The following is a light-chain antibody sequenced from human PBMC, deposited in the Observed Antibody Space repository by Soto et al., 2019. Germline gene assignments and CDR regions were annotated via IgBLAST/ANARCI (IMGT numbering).Light chain of an antibody. CDR1: QGISTY. Sequence: IQVTQSPSSLSASVGDRVNITCRASQGISTYLNWYQQTPGKAPKLLIHAASSLHRGVPSRFSGGGSGTDFTLIISSLQPEDFATYYCQQSYTMAPNTFGQGTRLEIK. CDR3: QQSYTMAPNT. J-gene: IGKJ2*01. CDR2: AAS. V-gene: IGKV1-39*01.